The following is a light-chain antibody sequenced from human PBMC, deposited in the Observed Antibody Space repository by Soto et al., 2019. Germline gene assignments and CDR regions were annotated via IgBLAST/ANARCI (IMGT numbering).Light chain of an antibody. CDR2: GAS. Sequence: DIQMTQSPSSLSASVGDRITITCRASQGIGSDLAWYQQKPGRAPKLLIFGASTLQSGVPSRFSGSGSGTDFTLTISSLQPEDFATYYCQQSYSTLSITFGQGTRLEIK. CDR1: QGIGSD. V-gene: IGKV1-39*01. J-gene: IGKJ5*01. CDR3: QQSYSTLSIT.